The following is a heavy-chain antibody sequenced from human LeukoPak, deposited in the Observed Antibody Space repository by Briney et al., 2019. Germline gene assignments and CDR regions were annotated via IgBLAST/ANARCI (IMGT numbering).Heavy chain of an antibody. J-gene: IGHJ5*02. CDR2: ISGSGSST. CDR1: GFTFRSYA. Sequence: PGGSLRLSCAASGFTFRSYAMNWVRQAPGKGLEWVSVISGSGSSTYYADSVKGRFTISRDNSKNTLYLQMNSLRAEDTAVYYCAKDGARMVATEFDPWGQGTLVTVSS. D-gene: IGHD5-12*01. V-gene: IGHV3-23*01. CDR3: AKDGARMVATEFDP.